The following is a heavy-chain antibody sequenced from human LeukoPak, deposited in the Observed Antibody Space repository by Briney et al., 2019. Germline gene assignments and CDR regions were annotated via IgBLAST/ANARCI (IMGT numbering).Heavy chain of an antibody. CDR2: ISAYTGST. D-gene: IGHD1-26*01. Sequence: ASVKVSCKASGYTFINYGLTWVRQAPGQGFEWMGCISAYTGSTNYAQKLQGRVTMPTDPSASTAYMDLRSLRSDDTAVYYCARTVGATGAFDIWGQGTMVIVSS. V-gene: IGHV1-18*01. CDR1: GYTFINYG. J-gene: IGHJ3*02. CDR3: ARTVGATGAFDI.